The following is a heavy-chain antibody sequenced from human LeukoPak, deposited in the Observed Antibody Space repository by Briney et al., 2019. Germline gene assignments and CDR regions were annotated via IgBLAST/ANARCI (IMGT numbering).Heavy chain of an antibody. CDR3: AKSPPHDFWSGYPYYYYYYMDV. CDR2: ISGSGGST. J-gene: IGHJ6*03. Sequence: GGSLRLSCAASGFTFSSYAMSWVRQAPGKGLEWVSAISGSGGSTYYADSVKGRFTISRDNSKNTLYLQMISLRTEDTAVYYCAKSPPHDFWSGYPYYYYYYMDVWGKGTTVTVSS. CDR1: GFTFSSYA. D-gene: IGHD3-3*01. V-gene: IGHV3-23*01.